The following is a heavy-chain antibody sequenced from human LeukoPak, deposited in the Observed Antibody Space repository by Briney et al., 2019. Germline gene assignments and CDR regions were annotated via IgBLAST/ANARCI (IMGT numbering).Heavy chain of an antibody. V-gene: IGHV5-51*01. J-gene: IGHJ4*02. Sequence: GESLKISCKGSGYSFTSYWIGWVRQMPGKGLEWMGIIYPGDSDTRYSPSFQGQVTISADKSISTAYLQWSSLKASDTAMYYCARQGRYYDFWSGYSTHWGQGTLVTVSS. CDR3: ARQGRYYDFWSGYSTH. CDR2: IYPGDSDT. D-gene: IGHD3-3*01. CDR1: GYSFTSYW.